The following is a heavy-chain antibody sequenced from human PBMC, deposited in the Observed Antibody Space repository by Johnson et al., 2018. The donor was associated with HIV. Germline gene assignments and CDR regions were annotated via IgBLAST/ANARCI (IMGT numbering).Heavy chain of an antibody. CDR1: GFTFSSYA. Sequence: QVQLVESGGGVVQPGRSLRLSCAASGFTFSSYAMHWVRQAPGKGLEWVAVISYDGSNKYYADSVKGRFTISRDNAKNSLYLQMNSLRAEDTAVYYCASPRWGRDDAFDIWGQGTMVAVSS. V-gene: IGHV3-30-3*01. CDR2: ISYDGSNK. D-gene: IGHD1-26*01. J-gene: IGHJ3*02. CDR3: ASPRWGRDDAFDI.